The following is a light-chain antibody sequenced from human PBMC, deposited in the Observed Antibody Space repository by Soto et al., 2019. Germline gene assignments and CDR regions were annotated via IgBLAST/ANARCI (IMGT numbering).Light chain of an antibody. CDR2: KAS. CDR3: QQYNSYSGT. V-gene: IGKV1-5*03. Sequence: DIQMTQSPSTLSASVGDRVTITCRASQSISSWLAWYQQKPGKAPKLLIYKASSLECGVPSRFSGSGSGTEFTLTISSLQPDDFATYYCQQYNSYSGTFGQGTKVDIK. CDR1: QSISSW. J-gene: IGKJ1*01.